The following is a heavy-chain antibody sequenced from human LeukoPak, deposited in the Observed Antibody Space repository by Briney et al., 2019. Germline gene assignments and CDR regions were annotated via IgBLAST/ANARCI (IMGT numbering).Heavy chain of an antibody. CDR2: FNPENGNT. Sequence: GASVKVSCKASGYSFVGYGITWVRQAPGQGLEWMGWFNPENGNTNYAQKLQGRVTMTTDTSTSTAYMELRSLRSDDTAVYYCARGVRGIAARPDYWGQGTLVTVSS. V-gene: IGHV1-18*01. CDR3: ARGVRGIAARPDY. J-gene: IGHJ4*02. D-gene: IGHD6-6*01. CDR1: GYSFVGYG.